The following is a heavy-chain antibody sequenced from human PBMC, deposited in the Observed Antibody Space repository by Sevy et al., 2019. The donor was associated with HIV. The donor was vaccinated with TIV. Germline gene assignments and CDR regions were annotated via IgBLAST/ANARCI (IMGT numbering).Heavy chain of an antibody. D-gene: IGHD4-17*01. Sequence: GGSLRLSCAASGFTFSSYWMHWVRQAPGKGLLWVSLINGDVGSANYADSVKGRFIISRDNAKNTLYLQMNSLRAEDTAMYYCARAYAHYGDSIGFYYGMDVWGQGITVTVSS. CDR3: ARAYAHYGDSIGFYYGMDV. V-gene: IGHV3-74*01. J-gene: IGHJ6*02. CDR2: INGDVGSA. CDR1: GFTFSSYW.